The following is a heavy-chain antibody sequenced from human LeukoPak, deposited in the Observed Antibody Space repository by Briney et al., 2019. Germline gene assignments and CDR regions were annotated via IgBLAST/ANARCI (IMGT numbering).Heavy chain of an antibody. D-gene: IGHD2-2*01. CDR3: AKDLWDIVVVPAAMSSYPDY. J-gene: IGHJ4*02. V-gene: IGHV3-7*01. CDR1: GFIFSSYW. CDR2: IKEDGSEK. Sequence: GSLRLSCAASGFIFSSYWMSWVRQAPGKGLEWVANIKEDGSEKYYVDSVKGRFTISRDNAKNSLYLQMNSLRAEDTAVYYCAKDLWDIVVVPAAMSSYPDYWGQGTLVTVSS.